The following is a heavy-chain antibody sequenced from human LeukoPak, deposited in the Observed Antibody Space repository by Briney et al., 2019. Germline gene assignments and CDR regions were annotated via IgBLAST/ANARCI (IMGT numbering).Heavy chain of an antibody. CDR2: INHSGST. D-gene: IGHD1-26*01. CDR3: AWQGATTGFDY. V-gene: IGHV4-34*01. CDR1: GGSFSGYY. Sequence: SETLSLTCAVCGGSFSGYYWSLIRQPPGKGLEWIGEINHSGSTNYNPSLKSRVTISVDTSKNQFSLKLSSVTAADTAVYYCAWQGATTGFDYWGQGTLVTVSS. J-gene: IGHJ4*02.